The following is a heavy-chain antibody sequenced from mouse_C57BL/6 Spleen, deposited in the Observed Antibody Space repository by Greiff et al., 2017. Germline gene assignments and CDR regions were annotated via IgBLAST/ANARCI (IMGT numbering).Heavy chain of an antibody. CDR1: GYTFTSYW. CDR3: ARIYDGYYGFDD. J-gene: IGHJ2*01. Sequence: QVQLQQPGAELVRPGSSVKLSCKASGYTFTSYWMHWVKQRPIQGLEWIGNIDPFDSETHYNQKFKDKATLTVDKSSSTAYMQLSSLTSEDSAVYYCARIYDGYYGFDDWGKGTTLTVSS. D-gene: IGHD2-3*01. V-gene: IGHV1-52*01. CDR2: IDPFDSET.